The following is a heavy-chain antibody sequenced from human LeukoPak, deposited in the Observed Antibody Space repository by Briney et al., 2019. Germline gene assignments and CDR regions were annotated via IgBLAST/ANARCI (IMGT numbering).Heavy chain of an antibody. CDR2: INAGNGNT. CDR3: ATEPLAGFRYFDWPA. J-gene: IGHJ5*02. CDR1: GYTFTSYA. V-gene: IGHV1-3*01. Sequence: ASVKVSCKASGYTFTSYAMHWVRQAPGQRLEWMGWINAGNGNTKYSQEFQGRVTMTEDTSTDTAYMELSSLRSDDTAVYYCATEPLAGFRYFDWPAWGQGTLVTVSS. D-gene: IGHD3-9*01.